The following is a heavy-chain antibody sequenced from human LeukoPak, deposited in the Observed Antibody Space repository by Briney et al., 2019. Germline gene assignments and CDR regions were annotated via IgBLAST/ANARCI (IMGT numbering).Heavy chain of an antibody. D-gene: IGHD3-16*02. CDR3: ARGYFLYDYVGGGYPIYYFDY. V-gene: IGHV4-34*01. Sequence: SETLSLTCAVYGGSFSGYYWSWIRQPPGKGLEWIGEINHSGSTNYNPSLKSRVTISVDTSKNQFSLKLSSVTAADTAVYYCARGYFLYDYVGGGYPIYYFDYGGQEPLVTVSS. CDR2: INHSGST. CDR1: GGSFSGYY. J-gene: IGHJ4*02.